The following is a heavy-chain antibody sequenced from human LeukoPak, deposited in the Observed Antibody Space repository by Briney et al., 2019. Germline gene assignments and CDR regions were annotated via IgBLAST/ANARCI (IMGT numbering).Heavy chain of an antibody. CDR1: GLSFSGFA. Sequence: GGSLRLSCTVSGLSFSGFAMCWVRQAPGKGLEWVSAITRSGGETNYADSVKGRFTISRDNSKNTLYLQMNSLRAEDTAVYYCAKILRSYYYFDYWGQGTLVTVSS. CDR2: ITRSGGET. D-gene: IGHD2-15*01. V-gene: IGHV3-23*01. J-gene: IGHJ4*02. CDR3: AKILRSYYYFDY.